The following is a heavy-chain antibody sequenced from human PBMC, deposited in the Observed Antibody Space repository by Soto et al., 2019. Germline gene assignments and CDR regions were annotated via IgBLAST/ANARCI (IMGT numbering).Heavy chain of an antibody. J-gene: IGHJ4*02. Sequence: PSETLSLTCTVSGGSISSYYWSWIRQPPGKGLEWIGYIYYSGSTNYNPSLKSRVTISVDTSKNQFSLKLSSVTAADTAVYYCARSYSGYDFDDWGQGTLVTVSS. V-gene: IGHV4-59*01. CDR2: IYYSGST. CDR1: GGSISSYY. CDR3: ARSYSGYDFDD. D-gene: IGHD5-12*01.